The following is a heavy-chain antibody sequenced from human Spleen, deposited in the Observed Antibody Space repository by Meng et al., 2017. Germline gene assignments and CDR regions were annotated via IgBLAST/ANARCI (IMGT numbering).Heavy chain of an antibody. CDR1: GGFISSSSW. V-gene: IGHV4-4*02. CDR3: ARNGAYCLDS. Sequence: LQRPGPGLVKPWGTRSLTCLVSGGFISSSSWWSWVRQPPGKGLQWIGVIYQSGSTSSYTPSLRSRVTMSLDTSRNQISLMLTSVTAADTAVYYCARNGAYCLDSWGQGTLVTVSS. CDR2: IYQSGST. J-gene: IGHJ4*02. D-gene: IGHD2-21*01.